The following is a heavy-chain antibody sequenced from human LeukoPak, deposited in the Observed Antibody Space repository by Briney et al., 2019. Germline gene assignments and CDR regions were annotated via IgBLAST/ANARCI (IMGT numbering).Heavy chain of an antibody. V-gene: IGHV4-59*02. CDR3: ARGHYYDGSGHSRTPLDY. CDR1: GVSGSSYY. Sequence: SETLSLTCTVSGVSGSSYYWSWIRKPPGKGLEWVGYIYYSGRMNYNPSLKSRVTISVDTSKNQFSLRLTSVTAADTAVYHCARGHYYDGSGHSRTPLDYWGQGTLVTVSS. CDR2: IYYSGRM. D-gene: IGHD3-22*01. J-gene: IGHJ4*02.